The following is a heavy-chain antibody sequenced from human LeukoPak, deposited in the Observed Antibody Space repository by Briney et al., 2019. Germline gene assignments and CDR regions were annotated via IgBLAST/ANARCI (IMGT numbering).Heavy chain of an antibody. V-gene: IGHV6-1*01. Sequence: SQTVSLTCAISGDSVSSNSAAWNWIRQSPSRGLEWLGKTYYRSKWYNDYAVSVKSRITINPDTSKNQFSLKLSSVTAADTAVYYCARVYYSNSYDYWYFDLWGRGTLVTVSS. CDR2: TYYRSKWYN. CDR1: GDSVSSNSAA. J-gene: IGHJ2*01. D-gene: IGHD6-13*01. CDR3: ARVYYSNSYDYWYFDL.